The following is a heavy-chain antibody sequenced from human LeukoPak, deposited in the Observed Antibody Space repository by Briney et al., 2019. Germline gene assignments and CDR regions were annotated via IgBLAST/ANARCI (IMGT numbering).Heavy chain of an antibody. V-gene: IGHV3-21*01. CDR2: ISSSSSYI. J-gene: IGHJ4*02. CDR3: ARGSSGSWYGFDY. Sequence: GGSLRLSCAASGFTFSSYSMNWVRQAPGKGLEWVSSISSSSSYIYYADSVKGRFTISRDNAKNSLYLQMISLRDEDTAVYYCARGSSGSWYGFDYWGQGTLVTVSS. CDR1: GFTFSSYS. D-gene: IGHD6-19*01.